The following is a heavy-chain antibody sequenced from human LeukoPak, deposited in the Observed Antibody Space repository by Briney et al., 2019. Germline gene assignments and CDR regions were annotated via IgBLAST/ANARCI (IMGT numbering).Heavy chain of an antibody. CDR1: GGSFSGYY. CDR3: ARDSSWYGY. J-gene: IGHJ4*02. CDR2: INHSGST. D-gene: IGHD6-13*01. Sequence: SETLSLTCAVYGGSFSGYYWSWIRQPPGKGLEWIGEINHSGSTNYNPSLKSRVTISVDTSKNQFSLKLSSVTAADTAVYYCARDSSWYGYWGQGTLVTVSS. V-gene: IGHV4-34*01.